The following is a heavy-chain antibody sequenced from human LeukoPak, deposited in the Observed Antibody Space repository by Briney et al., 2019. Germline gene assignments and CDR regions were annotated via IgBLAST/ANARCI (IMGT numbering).Heavy chain of an antibody. D-gene: IGHD1-26*01. J-gene: IGHJ4*02. Sequence: ASVKVSCKASGCTFIGYYMHWVRQAPGQGLEWMGCINPNNGGTNFPQNFQGRVTMTRDTSISTAYMELSRLRSDDTAVYYCARDFYSGSYSFDYFDYWGQGTLVTVSS. CDR1: GCTFIGYY. CDR3: ARDFYSGSYSFDYFDY. CDR2: INPNNGGT. V-gene: IGHV1-2*02.